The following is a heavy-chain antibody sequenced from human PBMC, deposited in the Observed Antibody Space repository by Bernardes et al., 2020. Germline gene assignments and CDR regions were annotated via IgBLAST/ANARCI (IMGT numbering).Heavy chain of an antibody. V-gene: IGHV4-39*01. CDR1: GGSISSSSYY. D-gene: IGHD6-19*01. CDR2: IYYSGST. CDR3: ASRTEPIAVAEDAFDI. J-gene: IGHJ3*02. Sequence: SETLSLTCTVSGGSISSSSYYWGWIRQPPGKGLEWIGSIYYSGSTYYNPSLKSRVTISVDTSKNQFSLKLSSVTAADTAVYYCASRTEPIAVAEDAFDIWGQGTMVTVSS.